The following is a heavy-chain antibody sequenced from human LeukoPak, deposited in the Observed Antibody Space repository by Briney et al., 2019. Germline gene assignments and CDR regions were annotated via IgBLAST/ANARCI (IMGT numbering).Heavy chain of an antibody. V-gene: IGHV3-11*03. CDR1: GFIFSDYS. D-gene: IGHD3-10*01. Sequence: GGSLRLSCAASGFIFSDYSMSWIRQAPGTGLEWVSYISTHSTYTHYADSVRGRFTISRDNAKNSLYLQMNSLRAEDTAVYYCATYYYASGSSDWGQGTLVTVPS. CDR3: ATYYYASGSSD. CDR2: ISTHSTYT. J-gene: IGHJ4*02.